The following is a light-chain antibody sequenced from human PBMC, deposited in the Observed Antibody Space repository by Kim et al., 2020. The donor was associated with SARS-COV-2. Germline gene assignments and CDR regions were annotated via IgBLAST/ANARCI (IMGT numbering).Light chain of an antibody. CDR1: SADVGSYNL. V-gene: IGLV2-23*02. CDR3: CSYAGSSTFYV. J-gene: IGLJ1*01. Sequence: QSITISCTGTSADVGSYNLVYWYQQLPGKAPKLMIYEVSKRPSGVSNRFSGSKSGNTASLTISGLQAEDEADYYCCSYAGSSTFYVFGTGTKVTVL. CDR2: EVS.